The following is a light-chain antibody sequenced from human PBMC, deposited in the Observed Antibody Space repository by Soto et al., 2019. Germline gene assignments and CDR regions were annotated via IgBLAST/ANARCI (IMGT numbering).Light chain of an antibody. J-gene: IGKJ2*01. Sequence: EIVLTQSPGTLSLSPGERATLSCRASQTVSSNFLAWYQQKPGQAPRLLIYGTSNRATGIPDRFSGSGSGTDFTLTNSRLEPEDFAVYYCQQFYESPNMYTFGQGTDLEIK. CDR3: QQFYESPNMYT. CDR2: GTS. V-gene: IGKV3-20*01. CDR1: QTVSSNF.